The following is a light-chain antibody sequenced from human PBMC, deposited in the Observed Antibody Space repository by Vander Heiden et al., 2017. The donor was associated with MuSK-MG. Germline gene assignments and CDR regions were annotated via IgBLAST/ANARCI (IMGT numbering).Light chain of an antibody. CDR3: QQDYTYSQT. Sequence: DIKMTHSPSTLSASVGDRVTITCRASQRISSSLASSQQKPVKFAKLPIYNASSIESGIPSRSSGSGSVREFTLTIISLLPADFATYYCQQDYTYSQTFGQGTKLXLK. CDR1: QRISSS. V-gene: IGKV1-5*03. J-gene: IGKJ2*01. CDR2: NAS.